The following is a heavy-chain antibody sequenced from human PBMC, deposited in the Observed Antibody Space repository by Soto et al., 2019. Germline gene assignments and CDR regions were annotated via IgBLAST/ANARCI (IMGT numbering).Heavy chain of an antibody. CDR1: GGTFSSYT. J-gene: IGHJ2*01. Sequence: QVQLVQSGAEVKKPGSSVTVSCKASGGTFSSYTISWVRQAPGQGLEWMGGIIPIFGTADYAQKFQARVTITADESTSTAYRELRSLRSEDTAVYYCARGNHRWLQLGYFDLWGRGTLVTVSS. D-gene: IGHD5-12*01. V-gene: IGHV1-69*12. CDR2: IIPIFGTA. CDR3: ARGNHRWLQLGYFDL.